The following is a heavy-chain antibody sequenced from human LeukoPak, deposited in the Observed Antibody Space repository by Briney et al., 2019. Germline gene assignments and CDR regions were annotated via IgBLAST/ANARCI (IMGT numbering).Heavy chain of an antibody. CDR1: GGSFSGYY. D-gene: IGHD2-21*01. CDR2: INHSGST. Sequence: PSETLSLTCAVYGGSFSGYYWSWIRQPPGKGLEWIGEINHSGSTNYNPSLKSRVTISVDTSKNQFSLKLSSVTAADTAVYYCARPYCGGDCYDYWGQGTLVTVSS. V-gene: IGHV4-34*01. J-gene: IGHJ4*02. CDR3: ARPYCGGDCYDY.